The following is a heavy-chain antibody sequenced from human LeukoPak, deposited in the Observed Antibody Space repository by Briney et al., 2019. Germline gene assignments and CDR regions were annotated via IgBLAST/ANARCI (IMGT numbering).Heavy chain of an antibody. CDR1: GFTFTSSA. CDR3: ARDPPRYCSSTSCYRHDY. J-gene: IGHJ4*02. V-gene: IGHV1-58*01. Sequence: GASVKVSCKASGFTFTSSAVQWVRQARGQRLEWIGWIVVGSGNTNYAQKFQERVTITRDMSTSTAYMELSRLRSDDTAVYYCARDPPRYCSSTSCYRHDYWGQGTLVTVSS. D-gene: IGHD2-2*01. CDR2: IVVGSGNT.